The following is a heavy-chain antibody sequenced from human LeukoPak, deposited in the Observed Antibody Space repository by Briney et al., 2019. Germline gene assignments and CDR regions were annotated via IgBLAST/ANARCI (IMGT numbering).Heavy chain of an antibody. CDR3: ARLAKCGSTCRGKYWYFDL. Sequence: PSETLSLTCAVYGGSFSAYIWGWIRQPPGKGLEWIWEISPSGSTTYSPSLRSRVTTSLDTAKNQFSLQLHSVTAADTAVYYCARLAKCGSTCRGKYWYFDLWGRGTLVTVSS. D-gene: IGHD2-21*01. V-gene: IGHV4-34*01. CDR1: GGSFSAYI. CDR2: ISPSGST. J-gene: IGHJ2*01.